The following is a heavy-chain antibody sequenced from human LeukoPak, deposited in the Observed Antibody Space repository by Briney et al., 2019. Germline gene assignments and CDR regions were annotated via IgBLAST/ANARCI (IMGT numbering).Heavy chain of an antibody. D-gene: IGHD2-2*01. V-gene: IGHV3-7*01. CDR3: ARVSIVVVPGPNWFDP. Sequence: HPGGSLRLSCAASGFTFSSYWMTWVRQAPGKGLEWMANIKQDGSEKYYVDSVKGRFTISRDNAKNSLYLQMNSLRAEDTAIYYCARVSIVVVPGPNWFDPWGQGTLVTVSS. J-gene: IGHJ5*02. CDR2: IKQDGSEK. CDR1: GFTFSSYW.